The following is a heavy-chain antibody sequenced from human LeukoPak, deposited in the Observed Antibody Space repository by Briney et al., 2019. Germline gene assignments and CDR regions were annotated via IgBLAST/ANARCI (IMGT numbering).Heavy chain of an antibody. V-gene: IGHV5-51*01. J-gene: IGHJ5*02. Sequence: GESLNISCDASGYSFTNYWIAWVRQMPGKGLGWMGIIYPGDSDTIYSPSFQSLVTISADKSIKTAYPQWSSLKASDTAMYYCARYWTVGAATWFAPWGQGTLVTASS. CDR1: GYSFTNYW. CDR3: ARYWTVGAATWFAP. CDR2: IYPGDSDT. D-gene: IGHD1-26*01.